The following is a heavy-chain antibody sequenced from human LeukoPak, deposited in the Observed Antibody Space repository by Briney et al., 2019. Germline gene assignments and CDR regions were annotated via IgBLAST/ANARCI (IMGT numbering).Heavy chain of an antibody. V-gene: IGHV3-48*04. J-gene: IGHJ5*02. D-gene: IGHD2-15*01. Sequence: PGGSLRLSCAASGFTFSSYSMNWVRQAPGKGLEWVSYISSSSSTIYYAGSVKGRFTISRDNAKNSLYLQMNSLRAEDTAVYYCARGARYCSGGSCYIWFDPWGQGTLVTVSS. CDR1: GFTFSSYS. CDR2: ISSSSSTI. CDR3: ARGARYCSGGSCYIWFDP.